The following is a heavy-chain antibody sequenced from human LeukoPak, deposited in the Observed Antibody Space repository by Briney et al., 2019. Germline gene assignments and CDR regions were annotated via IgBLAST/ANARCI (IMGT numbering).Heavy chain of an antibody. V-gene: IGHV3-23*01. J-gene: IGHJ6*02. CDR2: ISASGGST. CDR1: EFTFSNYA. D-gene: IGHD3-10*02. Sequence: GGSLRLSCAASEFTFSNYAMQWVRQAPGNGLEWVSGISASGGSTWYADTVKGRFTISRDTSKNTLYLQMNSLRAEDTAVYYCAKYVSAKGPPYALDVWGQGTTVTVSS. CDR3: AKYVSAKGPPYALDV.